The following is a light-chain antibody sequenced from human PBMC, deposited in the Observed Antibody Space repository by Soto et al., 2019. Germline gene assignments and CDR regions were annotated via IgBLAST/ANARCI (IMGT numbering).Light chain of an antibody. J-gene: IGKJ1*01. CDR3: QQYDGPPWT. Sequence: EIVLTQSPGTLSLSPGGRATLSCRTSQIITGIYLPWSKQKPGQAPRLLIYGASSRATGIPDRFSGGGSGTDFTLYISRLEPEDSAVYFCQQYDGPPWTFGRGTRLEI. CDR1: QIITGIY. CDR2: GAS. V-gene: IGKV3-20*01.